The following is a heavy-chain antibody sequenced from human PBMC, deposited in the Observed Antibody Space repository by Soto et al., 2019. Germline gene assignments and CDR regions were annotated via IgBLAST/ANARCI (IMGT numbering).Heavy chain of an antibody. D-gene: IGHD2-2*01. CDR2: ISYDGSNK. CDR3: ARMTSSLSPGR. CDR1: GFTFSSYA. Sequence: GGSLRLSCAASGFTFSSYAMHWVRQAPGKGLEWVSFISYDGSNKYYADSVKGRFTISRDNAKKSLYLQMNSLRAEDTAVYYCARMTSSLSPGRWGQGTLVTVSS. J-gene: IGHJ4*02. V-gene: IGHV3-30-3*01.